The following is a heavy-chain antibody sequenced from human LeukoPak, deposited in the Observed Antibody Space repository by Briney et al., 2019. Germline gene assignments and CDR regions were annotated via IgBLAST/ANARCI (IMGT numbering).Heavy chain of an antibody. CDR2: IYYSGST. V-gene: IGHV4-59*01. J-gene: IGHJ4*02. CDR1: GGSISSYY. D-gene: IGHD3-16*01. CDR3: ATGDDGGDFDY. Sequence: PSETLSLTCTVSGGSISSYYWNWIRQPPGKGLEWIGFIYYSGSTNYNPSLKSRVTISVDTSKNQFSLKLSSVTAADTAVYYCATGDDGGDFDYWGQGTLVTVSS.